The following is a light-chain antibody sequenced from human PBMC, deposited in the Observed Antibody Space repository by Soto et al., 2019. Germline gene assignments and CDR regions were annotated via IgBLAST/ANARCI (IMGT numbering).Light chain of an antibody. CDR2: GAS. J-gene: IGKJ1*01. CDR3: QQYNNWPPWT. CDR1: QSVGSN. Sequence: EIVMTQSPATLSVSPGERDTLSCRASQSVGSNLAWYQQTPGQAPRLLIYGASTRATGIPARFSGSGSGTEFTLTISSLQSEDFAVYYCQQYNNWPPWTFGQGTKVEIK. V-gene: IGKV3-15*01.